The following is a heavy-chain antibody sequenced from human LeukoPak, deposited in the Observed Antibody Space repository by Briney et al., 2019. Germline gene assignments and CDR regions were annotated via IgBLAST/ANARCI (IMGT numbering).Heavy chain of an antibody. CDR1: GYSFTSFW. V-gene: IGHV5-51*01. CDR2: IYPGDSDT. D-gene: IGHD6-13*01. J-gene: IGHJ6*02. Sequence: GKSLKISCKGSGYSFTSFWIGWVRQMPGKGLEWMGIIYPGDSDTRYNPSFQGQVTISVDKSISTAYLQWSSLKASDTAMYYCARQTAAGTGSYYYYGMDVWGQGTTVTVSS. CDR3: ARQTAAGTGSYYYYGMDV.